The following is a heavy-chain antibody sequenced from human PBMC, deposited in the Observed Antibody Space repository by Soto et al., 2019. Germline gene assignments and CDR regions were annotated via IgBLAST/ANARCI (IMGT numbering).Heavy chain of an antibody. CDR1: GFTFSSYG. Sequence: QVQLVESGGGVVQPGRSLRLSCAASGFTFSSYGMHWVRQAPGKGLAWVAVIWYDGSNKYYADSVKGRFTISRDNSKNTLYLQMNSLRAEDTAVYYCARGGRGGFGPANYFDYWGQGTLVTVSS. CDR2: IWYDGSNK. J-gene: IGHJ4*02. V-gene: IGHV3-33*01. CDR3: ARGGRGGFGPANYFDY. D-gene: IGHD3-10*01.